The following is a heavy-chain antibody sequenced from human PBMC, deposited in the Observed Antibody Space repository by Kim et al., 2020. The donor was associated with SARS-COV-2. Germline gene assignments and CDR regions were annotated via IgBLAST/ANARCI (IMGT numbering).Heavy chain of an antibody. D-gene: IGHD3-9*01. V-gene: IGHV4-59*13. CDR1: GGSISSYY. CDR3: ARADPGYGILTGYYPYNWFDP. Sequence: SETLSLTCTVSGGSISSYYWTWIRQPPGKGLEWIGYIYYSGSTNYNPSLKSRVTISVDTSKNQFSLKLSSVTAADTAVYYCARADPGYGILTGYYPYNWFDPWGQGTLVTVSS. J-gene: IGHJ5*02. CDR2: IYYSGST.